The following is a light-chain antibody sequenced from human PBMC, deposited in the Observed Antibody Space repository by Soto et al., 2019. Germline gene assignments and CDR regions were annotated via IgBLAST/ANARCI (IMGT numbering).Light chain of an antibody. J-gene: IGKJ3*01. CDR1: QSVSSY. V-gene: IGKV3-11*01. Sequence: EIVLTQSPATLSLSPGERAPLSCRASQSVSSYLAWYQQKPGQAPRLLIYDASNRATGIPARFSGSGSGTDFTLTISSLEPEDFAVYYCQQRSNWPRITFGPGTKVDI. CDR2: DAS. CDR3: QQRSNWPRIT.